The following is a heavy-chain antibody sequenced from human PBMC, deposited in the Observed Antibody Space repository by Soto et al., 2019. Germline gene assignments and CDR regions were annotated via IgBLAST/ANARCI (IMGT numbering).Heavy chain of an antibody. Sequence: QVQLVESGGGVVQPGRSLRLSCAASGITFSSYAMHWVRQAPGKGLEWVAIISYDGSNKYFGDSVNGRFTISRDNSKNTLYLQMHSLRAEDTAVYYCARARGTSSHFPYYGMDVWGQGTTVTVSS. CDR2: ISYDGSNK. CDR1: GITFSSYA. D-gene: IGHD6-6*01. J-gene: IGHJ6*02. V-gene: IGHV3-30-3*01. CDR3: ARARGTSSHFPYYGMDV.